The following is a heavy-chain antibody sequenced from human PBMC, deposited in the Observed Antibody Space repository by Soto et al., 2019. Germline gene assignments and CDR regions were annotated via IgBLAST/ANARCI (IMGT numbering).Heavy chain of an antibody. V-gene: IGHV1-69*06. CDR1: GGPFTSFD. D-gene: IGHD1-26*01. CDR3: AVGLSGSYYQNGMDV. J-gene: IGHJ6*02. Sequence: VELVQSGSEVKKPGSSVKVSCKTSGGPFTSFDVNWVRQAPGQGLEWMGDIIPIFDTTNYAQKFQGRVTITADMATTTAYMELGSLRSDDTAVYFCAVGLSGSYYQNGMDVWGLGTTVIGS. CDR2: IIPIFDTT.